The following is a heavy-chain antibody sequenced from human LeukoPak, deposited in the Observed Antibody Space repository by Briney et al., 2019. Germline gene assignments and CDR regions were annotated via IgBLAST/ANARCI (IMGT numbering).Heavy chain of an antibody. V-gene: IGHV1-8*03. CDR2: MNPNSGNT. CDR1: GYTFTSYD. Sequence: ASVNVSCKPSGYTFTSYDINWVRQATRQGLEWVGWMNPNSGNTGYAQKFQGRVTINRNTSISTAYMEPSSLRSEDTAVYCCVRGRMGAILYNWFDPWGQGTLVTVSS. J-gene: IGHJ5*02. CDR3: VRGRMGAILYNWFDP. D-gene: IGHD1-26*01.